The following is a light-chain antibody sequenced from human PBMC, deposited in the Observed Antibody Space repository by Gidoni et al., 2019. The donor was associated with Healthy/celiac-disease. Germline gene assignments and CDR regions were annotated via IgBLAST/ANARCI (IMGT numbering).Light chain of an antibody. CDR2: GAS. CDR3: QQYNNWPPEIT. V-gene: IGKV3-15*01. CDR1: HSVSSN. Sequence: ETVMTQSPATLSVSPGERATLSCRASHSVSSNLAWYQQKPGQAPRLLIYGASTRATGIPARFSGSGSGTEFTLTISSLQSEDFAVYYCQQYNNWPPEITFGQGTRLEIK. J-gene: IGKJ5*01.